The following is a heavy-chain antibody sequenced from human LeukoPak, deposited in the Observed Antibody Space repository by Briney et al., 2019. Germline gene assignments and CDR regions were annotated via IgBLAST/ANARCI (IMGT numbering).Heavy chain of an antibody. V-gene: IGHV4-39*02. CDR2: IYYSGST. J-gene: IGHJ4*02. Sequence: SETLSLTCTVSGGSISSSSYYWGWIRQPPGKGLEWIGSIYYSGSTYYNPSLKSRVTISVDTSKNQFSLKLSSVTAADTAVYYCARDIAAVHWGQGTLVTVSS. D-gene: IGHD5-12*01. CDR3: ARDIAAVH. CDR1: GGSISSSSYY.